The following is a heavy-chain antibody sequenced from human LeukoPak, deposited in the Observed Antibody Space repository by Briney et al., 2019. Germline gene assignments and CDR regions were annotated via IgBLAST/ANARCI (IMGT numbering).Heavy chain of an antibody. J-gene: IGHJ4*02. CDR1: GFTFSSYA. D-gene: IGHD3-9*01. CDR2: ISGSGGST. Sequence: PGGSLRLSCAASGFTFSSYAISWVRQAPGKGLEWVSTISGSGGSTYYADSVKGRFTISRDNSKNTLYLQMNSLRPEDTAVYFCANRGVIDFLTGYYYYFDYWGQGNLVIVSS. CDR3: ANRGVIDFLTGYYYYFDY. V-gene: IGHV3-23*01.